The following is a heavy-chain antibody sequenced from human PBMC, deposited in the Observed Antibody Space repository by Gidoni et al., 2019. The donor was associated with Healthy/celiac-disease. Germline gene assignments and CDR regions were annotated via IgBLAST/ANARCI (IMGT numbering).Heavy chain of an antibody. Sequence: QVQLQESGPGLVKPSQTLSLTCTVSGGSISSGGYYWSWIRQHPGKGLEWIGYIYYSGSTYYNPSLKSRVTISVDTSKNQFSLKLSSVTAADTAVYYCARDRKGVIRSPWFDPWGQGTLVTVSS. D-gene: IGHD3-10*01. CDR2: IYYSGST. CDR3: ARDRKGVIRSPWFDP. J-gene: IGHJ5*02. CDR1: GGSISSGGYY. V-gene: IGHV4-31*03.